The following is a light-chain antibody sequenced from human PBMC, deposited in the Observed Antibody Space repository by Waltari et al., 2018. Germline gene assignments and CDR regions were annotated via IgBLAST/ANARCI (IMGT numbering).Light chain of an antibody. CDR2: DVT. V-gene: IGLV2-14*03. J-gene: IGLJ2*01. Sequence: QSALTQPASVSGSPGQSITISCTGTSNDVGASKFVSCYQQHPGRAPHLMIYDVTERPSGISYRFSGSKSDNPASLTISGLLPEDEAIYYCSSFTDTHTLLFGGGTTVTVL. CDR1: SNDVGASKF. CDR3: SSFTDTHTLL.